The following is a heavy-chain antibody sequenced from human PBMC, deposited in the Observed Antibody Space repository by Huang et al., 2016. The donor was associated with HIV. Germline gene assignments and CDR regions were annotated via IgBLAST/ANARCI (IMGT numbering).Heavy chain of an antibody. CDR3: ARDQEGALDY. D-gene: IGHD3-16*01. Sequence: EVQLVASGGGLVQPGGSLRLSCAASGFSFSSSWMSWVRQAPGKGLEWGANIRGEGGDKAHVDSVKGRFTISRDNAKNTLYLQMDSLGVGDTAVYYCARDQEGALDYWGQGVLVTVSS. J-gene: IGHJ4*02. CDR2: IRGEGGDK. V-gene: IGHV3-7*01. CDR1: GFSFSSSW.